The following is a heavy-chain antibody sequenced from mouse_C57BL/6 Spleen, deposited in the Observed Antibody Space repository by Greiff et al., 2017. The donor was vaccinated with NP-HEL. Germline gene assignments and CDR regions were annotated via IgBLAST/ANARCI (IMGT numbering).Heavy chain of an antibody. Sequence: VQLKESGPELVKPGASVKISCKASGYSFTGYYMNWVKQSPEKSLEWIGEINPSTGGTPYNQKFKAKATLTVDKSSSTAYMQLKSLTSEDSAVYYCARGTGFAYWGQGTLVTVSA. V-gene: IGHV1-42*01. D-gene: IGHD3-3*01. CDR2: INPSTGGT. CDR1: GYSFTGYY. J-gene: IGHJ3*01. CDR3: ARGTGFAY.